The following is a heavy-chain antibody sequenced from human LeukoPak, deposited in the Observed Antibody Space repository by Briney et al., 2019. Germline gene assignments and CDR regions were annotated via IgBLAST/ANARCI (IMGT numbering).Heavy chain of an antibody. CDR2: IYPGDSDT. CDR1: GFSFANYW. CDR3: ARLRKQQLVIAYYYYMDV. V-gene: IGHV5-51*01. Sequence: GESLKISCRGSGFSFANYWIGWVRQMPGKGLERMGIIYPGDSDTRHSPSFQGQVTISADKSTSTAYLQWSSLEASDTAIYYCARLRKQQLVIAYYYYMDVWGTGTTVTVSS. D-gene: IGHD6-13*01. J-gene: IGHJ6*03.